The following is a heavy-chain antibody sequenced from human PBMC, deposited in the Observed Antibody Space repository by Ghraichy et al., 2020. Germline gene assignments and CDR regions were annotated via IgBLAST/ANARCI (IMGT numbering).Heavy chain of an antibody. CDR2: IYYSGST. J-gene: IGHJ4*02. D-gene: IGHD3-16*01. CDR3: ASQGYDYVWGSYSRYFDY. Sequence: SETLSLTCTVSGGSISSSSYYWGWIRQPPGKGLEWIGSIYYSGSTYYNPSLKSRVTISVDTSKNQFSLKLSSVTAADTAVYYCASQGYDYVWGSYSRYFDYWGQGTLVTVSS. CDR1: GGSISSSSYY. V-gene: IGHV4-39*01.